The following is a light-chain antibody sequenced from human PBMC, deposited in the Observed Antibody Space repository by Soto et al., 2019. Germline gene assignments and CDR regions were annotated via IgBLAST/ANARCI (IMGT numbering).Light chain of an antibody. V-gene: IGLV2-14*01. CDR2: EVT. CDR1: SSDVGDYPY. CDR3: SSYSRTNTLV. Sequence: QSVLTQPASVSGSPGQSITISCTGTSSDVGDYPYVSWYQQHPGRVPKLIIYEVTNRPSGVSGRFSGSKSENTASLTISGLQAGDEADYYCSSYSRTNTLVFGSGTKVTVL. J-gene: IGLJ1*01.